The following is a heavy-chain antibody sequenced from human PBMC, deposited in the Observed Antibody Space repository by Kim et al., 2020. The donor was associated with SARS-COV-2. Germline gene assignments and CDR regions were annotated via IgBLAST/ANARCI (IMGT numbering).Heavy chain of an antibody. V-gene: IGHV4-59*08. CDR1: GGSISSYY. CDR2: IYYCGST. Sequence: SETLSLTCTVSGGSISSYYWSWIRQPPGKGLEWIGYIYYCGSTNYNPSLKSRVTISVDTSKNQFSLKLSSVTAADTAVYYCVGFGDPDYYYYGMDVWGQGTTVTVSS. J-gene: IGHJ6*02. D-gene: IGHD3-10*01. CDR3: VGFGDPDYYYYGMDV.